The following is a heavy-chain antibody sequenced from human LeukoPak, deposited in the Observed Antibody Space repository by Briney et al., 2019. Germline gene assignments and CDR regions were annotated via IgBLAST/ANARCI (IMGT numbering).Heavy chain of an antibody. V-gene: IGHV4-61*02. D-gene: IGHD6-6*01. J-gene: IGHJ4*02. CDR1: GGSISSSSYY. CDR2: IYTSGST. Sequence: KASETLSLTCTVSGGSISSSSYYWGWIRQPAGKGLEWIGRIYTSGSTNYNPSLKSRVTISVDTSKNQFSLKLSSVTAADTAVYYCARSLSGSSSGLLVYWGQGTLVTVSS. CDR3: ARSLSGSSSGLLVY.